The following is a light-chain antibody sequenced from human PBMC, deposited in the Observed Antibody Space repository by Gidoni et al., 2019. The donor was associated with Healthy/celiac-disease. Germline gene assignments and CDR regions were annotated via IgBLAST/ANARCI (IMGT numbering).Light chain of an antibody. CDR2: GAS. CDR3: QQYGSSPQT. Sequence: EIVLTQSPGTLSLSPGERATLSCRASQSVSSSYLAWYQQKPGQAPRLLIYGASSRATGIPDRFSGSGSGTDFTLTISRLEPEDFAVYYCQQYGSSPQTFGXGTKVK. CDR1: QSVSSSY. J-gene: IGKJ1*01. V-gene: IGKV3-20*01.